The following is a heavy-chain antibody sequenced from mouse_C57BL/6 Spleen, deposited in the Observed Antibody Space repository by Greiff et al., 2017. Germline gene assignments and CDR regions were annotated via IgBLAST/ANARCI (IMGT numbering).Heavy chain of an antibody. CDR1: GFNIQDYY. Sequence: VQLQQSGAELVRPGASVKLSCTASGFNIQDYYMHWVKQRPEQGLEWIGRLAPEDGDTEYAPTFQGKATMTADKSSNTAYLQLSSLTSEDTAVYYITTGLLLRAFAYWGQGTLVTVAA. CDR2: LAPEDGDT. D-gene: IGHD1-1*01. J-gene: IGHJ3*01. V-gene: IGHV14-1*01. CDR3: TTGLLLRAFAY.